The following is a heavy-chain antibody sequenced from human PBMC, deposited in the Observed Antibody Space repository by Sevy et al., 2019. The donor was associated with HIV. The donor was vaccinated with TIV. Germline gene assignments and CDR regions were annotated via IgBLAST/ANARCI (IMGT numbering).Heavy chain of an antibody. V-gene: IGHV3-21*01. D-gene: IGHD2-15*01. CDR2: INAIGSNI. J-gene: IGHJ4*02. Sequence: GGSLRLSCAASGFTFSSYAMNWVRQAPGKGLEWVSFINAIGSNIYYADSVKGRFTISRDNAENSLYLQMNSVRAEDPAVDYCASDLCSGGNAVYGYWGQGTLVTVSS. CDR3: ASDLCSGGNAVYGY. CDR1: GFTFSSYA.